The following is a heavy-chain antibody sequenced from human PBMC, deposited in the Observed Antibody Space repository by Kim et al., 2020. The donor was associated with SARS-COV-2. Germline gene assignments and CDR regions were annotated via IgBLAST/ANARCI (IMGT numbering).Heavy chain of an antibody. CDR2: ISWDGGST. J-gene: IGHJ5*02. CDR1: GFTFDDYA. Sequence: GGSLRLSCAASGFTFDDYAMHWVRQAPGKGLEWVSLISWDGGSTYYADSVKGRFTISRDNSKNSLYLQMNSLRAEDTALYYCAKGNYGDYGVGSWFDPWGQGTLVTVSS. V-gene: IGHV3-43D*03. CDR3: AKGNYGDYGVGSWFDP. D-gene: IGHD4-17*01.